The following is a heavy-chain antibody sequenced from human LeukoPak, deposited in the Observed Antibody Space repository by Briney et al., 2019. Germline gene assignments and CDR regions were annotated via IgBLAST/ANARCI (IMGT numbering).Heavy chain of an antibody. J-gene: IGHJ4*02. CDR1: GYTFTSYY. V-gene: IGHV1-46*01. CDR2: INPSGGST. D-gene: IGHD3-22*01. CDR3: ARVGAQGIVVVYTSYFDY. Sequence: ASVTVSCKASGYTFTSYYMHWVRQAPGQGLEWMGIINPSGGSTSYAQKLQGRVTMTTDTSTSTAYMELRSLRSDDTAVYYCARVGAQGIVVVYTSYFDYWGQGTLVTVSS.